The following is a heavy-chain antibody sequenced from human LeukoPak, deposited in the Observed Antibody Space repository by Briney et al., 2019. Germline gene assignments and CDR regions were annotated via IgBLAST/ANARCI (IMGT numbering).Heavy chain of an antibody. J-gene: IGHJ4*02. D-gene: IGHD1-26*01. CDR3: ARESTTFDY. CDR2: IHTSGST. CDR1: DDSISSGSYY. V-gene: IGHV4-61*02. Sequence: NPSQTLSLTCTVSDDSISSGSYYWTWIRQPAGKGLEWIGRIHTSGSTNYNSSLKSRVTISVDTSKTQFSLKLTSVTAADTAVYYCARESTTFDYWGQGTLVTVSS.